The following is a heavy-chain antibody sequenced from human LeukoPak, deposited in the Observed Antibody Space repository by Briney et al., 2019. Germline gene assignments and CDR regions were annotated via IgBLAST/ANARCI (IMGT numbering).Heavy chain of an antibody. D-gene: IGHD3-22*01. J-gene: IGHJ4*02. CDR1: GFTFSSYS. CDR2: ISSSSSYI. CDR3: AREGISGYYPGGVSEPLDY. V-gene: IGHV3-21*01. Sequence: GGSLRLSCAASGFTFSSYSMNWVRQAPGKGLEWVSSISSSSSYIYYADSVKGRFTISRDNAKNSLYLQMNSLRAEDTAVYYCAREGISGYYPGGVSEPLDYWGQGTLVTVSS.